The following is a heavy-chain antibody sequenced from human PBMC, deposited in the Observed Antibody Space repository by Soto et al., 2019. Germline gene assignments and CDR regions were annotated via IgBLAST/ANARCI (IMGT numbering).Heavy chain of an antibody. Sequence: SAPTLVNPTQTLTLTCTFSGFSLSSSGVGVGWIRQPPGKALDWLALIYWDDDKRYSPSLKSRLTITKDTSKNQVVLTVTNMDPVDTATYYCAHKDTTMAIFDYWGQGTLVTVSS. CDR2: IYWDDDK. V-gene: IGHV2-5*02. D-gene: IGHD5-18*01. CDR1: GFSLSSSGVG. CDR3: AHKDTTMAIFDY. J-gene: IGHJ4*02.